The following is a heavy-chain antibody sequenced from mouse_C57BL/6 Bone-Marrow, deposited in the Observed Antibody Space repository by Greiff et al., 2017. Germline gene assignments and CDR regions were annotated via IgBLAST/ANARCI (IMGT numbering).Heavy chain of an antibody. Sequence: QVQLKQPGAELVKPGASVKLSCKASGYTFTSYWMQWVQQRPGQGLAWIGAIDPSDSYTNSNQKFKGKDTLTVDTSSRPAYLQLSSLTSEDSAVYYGERGGLRRRRRVVWDYWGQGTTLTVS. D-gene: IGHD2-2*01. CDR3: ERGGLRRRRRVVWDY. CDR1: GYTFTSYW. CDR2: IDPSDSYT. J-gene: IGHJ2*01. V-gene: IGHV1-50*01.